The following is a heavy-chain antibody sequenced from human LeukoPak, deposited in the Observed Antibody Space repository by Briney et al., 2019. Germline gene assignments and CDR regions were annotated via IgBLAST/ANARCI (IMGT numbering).Heavy chain of an antibody. Sequence: PGGSLRLSCGASGFTFTSHWMSWVRQVPGKGLEWVAKINEDGREKYYVDSVKGRFTISRDNAKNSLSLQMNSLRAEDTAVYYCARAPGDYYFDYWGQGTLVTVSS. CDR3: ARAPGDYYFDY. CDR1: GFTFTSHW. CDR2: INEDGREK. J-gene: IGHJ4*02. D-gene: IGHD4-17*01. V-gene: IGHV3-7*01.